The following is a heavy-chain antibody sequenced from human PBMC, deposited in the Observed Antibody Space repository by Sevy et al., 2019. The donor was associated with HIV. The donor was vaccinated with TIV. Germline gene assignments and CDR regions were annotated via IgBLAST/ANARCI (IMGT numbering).Heavy chain of an antibody. CDR2: INPDGDEK. CDR1: GFTFNTYW. D-gene: IGHD2-2*01. Sequence: GGSLRLSCVASGFTFNTYWMTWVRQAPGKGLEWVANINPDGDEKDYVDSLKGRFTVSRDNAETSLYLHMNSLRVEDTAVYFCARLLWDVVVVPGTTPGQYFDYWGQGTLVTVSS. V-gene: IGHV3-7*01. CDR3: ARLLWDVVVVPGTTPGQYFDY. J-gene: IGHJ4*02.